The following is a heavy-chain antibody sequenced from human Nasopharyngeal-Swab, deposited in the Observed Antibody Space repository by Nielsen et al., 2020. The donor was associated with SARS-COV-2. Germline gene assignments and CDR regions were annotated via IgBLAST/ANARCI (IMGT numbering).Heavy chain of an antibody. V-gene: IGHV3-30*03. J-gene: IGHJ4*02. CDR3: ARDDSSGYYSFFDY. CDR1: GFTFSSYG. CDR2: ISYDGSNK. Sequence: GESLKISCAASGFTFSSYGMHWVRQAPGKGLEWAAVISYDGSNKYYADSVKGRFTISRDNSMNTLYLQMNSLRAEDTAVYYCARDDSSGYYSFFDYWGQGTLVTVSS. D-gene: IGHD3-22*01.